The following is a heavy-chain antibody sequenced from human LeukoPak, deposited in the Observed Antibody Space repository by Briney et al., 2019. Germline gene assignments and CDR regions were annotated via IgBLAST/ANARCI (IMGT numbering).Heavy chain of an antibody. J-gene: IGHJ3*01. D-gene: IGHD2-15*01. CDR2: MYSGGST. V-gene: IGHV3-53*01. CDR3: ARDRYCSGGSFYGDAFDL. CDR1: GFSVRRNY. Sequence: PGGSLRLSCAASGFSVRRNYMSRVRQSPRKGLVWASIMYSGGSTAYADSVKGRFIISRDHSKKTLYLQMNSLRAEDTAVYYCARDRYCSGGSFYGDAFDLWGQGTMVTVSS.